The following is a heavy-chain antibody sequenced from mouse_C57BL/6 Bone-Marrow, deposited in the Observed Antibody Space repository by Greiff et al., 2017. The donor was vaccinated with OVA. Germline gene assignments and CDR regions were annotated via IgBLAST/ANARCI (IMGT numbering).Heavy chain of an antibody. CDR3: ERWDYYGGPWCFDV. J-gene: IGHJ1*03. D-gene: IGHD1-1*01. V-gene: IGHV1-69*01. Sequence: QVQLQQPGAELVMPGASVKLSCKASGYTFTSYWMHWVQQRPGQGLEWIGEIDPSDSYTNYNQKFKGKSTLTVDKSSSTAYMQLSSLTSEDYAVNYCERWDYYGGPWCFDVWGTGTTVTVSS. CDR1: GYTFTSYW. CDR2: IDPSDSYT.